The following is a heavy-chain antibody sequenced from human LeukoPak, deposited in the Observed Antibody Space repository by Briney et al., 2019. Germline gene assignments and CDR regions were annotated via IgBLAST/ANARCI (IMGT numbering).Heavy chain of an antibody. D-gene: IGHD3-22*01. CDR2: IYYSGST. CDR3: ARFTTDSSGYYYGYYYYYMDV. CDR1: GGSISSYY. V-gene: IGHV4-59*01. J-gene: IGHJ6*03. Sequence: SQTLSLTCTVSGGSISSYYWSWIRQPPGKGLEWIGYIYYSGSTNYNPSLKSRVTISVDTSKNQFSLKLSSVTAADTAVYYCARFTTDSSGYYYGYYYYYMDVWGKGTTVTVSS.